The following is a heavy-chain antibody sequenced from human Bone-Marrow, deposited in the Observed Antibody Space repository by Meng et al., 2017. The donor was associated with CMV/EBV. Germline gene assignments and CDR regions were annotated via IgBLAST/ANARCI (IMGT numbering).Heavy chain of an antibody. CDR3: GRKGYSNYRGGGAWVFSQMGYDYYYGMDV. J-gene: IGHJ6*02. V-gene: IGHV1-46*01. CDR1: GYTFTSYY. D-gene: IGHD4-11*01. Sequence: ASVKVSCKASGYTFTSYYMHWVRQAPGQGLEWMGIINPSGGSTSYAQKFQGRVTMTRDTSTSTVYMELSSLRSEDTAVYYCGRKGYSNYRGGGAWVFSQMGYDYYYGMDVWGQGTTVTVSS. CDR2: INPSGGST.